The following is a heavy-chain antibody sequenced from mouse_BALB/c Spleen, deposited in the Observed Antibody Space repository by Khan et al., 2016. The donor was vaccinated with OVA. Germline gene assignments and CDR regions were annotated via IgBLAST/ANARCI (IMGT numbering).Heavy chain of an antibody. J-gene: IGHJ3*01. Sequence: QIQLVQSGPELKKPGETVKISCRASGYTFTNYGMNWVKQAPGQGLKWMGWINTYIGEPTYADDFKGRFAFSLETSASTAYLQINNLTNEDTATYFCARSNGNYWFAYWGQGTLVTVSA. V-gene: IGHV9-3-1*01. CDR1: GYTFTNYG. D-gene: IGHD2-1*01. CDR3: ARSNGNYWFAY. CDR2: INTYIGEP.